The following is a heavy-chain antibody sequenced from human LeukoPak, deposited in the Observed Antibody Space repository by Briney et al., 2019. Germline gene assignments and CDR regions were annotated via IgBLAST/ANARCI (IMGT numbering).Heavy chain of an antibody. CDR2: LYYGGSP. Sequence: SETLSLTCTVSGVSISSTSYYWGWIRQPPGKGLEWIESLYYGGSPSYNPSLKSRVTISVYTSKNHFSLRLSSVTAADTAVYYCASLYYDYLWGSYRHDYWGQGTLVTVSS. D-gene: IGHD3-16*02. CDR1: GVSISSTSYY. V-gene: IGHV4-39*02. CDR3: ASLYYDYLWGSYRHDY. J-gene: IGHJ4*02.